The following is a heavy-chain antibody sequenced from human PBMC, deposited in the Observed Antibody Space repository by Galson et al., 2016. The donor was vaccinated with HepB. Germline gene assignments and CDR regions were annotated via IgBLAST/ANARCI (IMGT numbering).Heavy chain of an antibody. CDR3: AKSWCGDSGCHRFDY. D-gene: IGHD6-19*01. CDR1: GFIFSSFA. V-gene: IGHV3-23*01. CDR2: INPTGGYT. J-gene: IGHJ4*02. Sequence: SLRLSCAASGFIFSSFAMNWVRQAPGKGLEWVSIINPTGGYTNYADSVEGRFTISRGNSKNMVYLQMSGLRDEDTAVYYCAKSWCGDSGCHRFDYWGQGTLVTVSS.